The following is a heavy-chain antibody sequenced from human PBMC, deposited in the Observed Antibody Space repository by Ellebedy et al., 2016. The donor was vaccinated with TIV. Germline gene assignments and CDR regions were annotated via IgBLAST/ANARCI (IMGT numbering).Heavy chain of an antibody. CDR2: IRESGDT. V-gene: IGHV3-53*01. CDR1: RGTVTNTR. J-gene: IGHJ6*02. CDR3: AQDRVQRSMDV. Sequence: GESLKISCAASRGTVTNTRMGWVRQAPGKGLEWVSVIRESGDTSNADSVRGRITISRDNSKNTLYLQMNSLRVDDTAVYFCAQDRVQRSMDVWGQGTTVTVSS.